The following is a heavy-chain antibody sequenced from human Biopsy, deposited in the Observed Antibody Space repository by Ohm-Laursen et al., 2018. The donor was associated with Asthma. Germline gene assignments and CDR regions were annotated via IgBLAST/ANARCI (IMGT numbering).Heavy chain of an antibody. V-gene: IGHV3-15*01. J-gene: IGHJ4*02. CDR1: GFTFGDYA. Sequence: SLRLSCAASGFTFGDYAMSWVRQAPGKGLGWVGRIKSKTDGGTTDYAAPVKGRFTISRDDSKNTLYLQMNSLKTEDTAVYYCTTGIDYWGQGTLVTVSS. CDR3: TTGIDY. CDR2: IKSKTDGGTT.